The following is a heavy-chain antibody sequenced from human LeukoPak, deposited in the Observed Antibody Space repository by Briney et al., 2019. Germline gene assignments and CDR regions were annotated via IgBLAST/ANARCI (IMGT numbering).Heavy chain of an antibody. CDR2: IDWDDDK. CDR3: ARTVTQGYCSGGRCPYGTSDP. J-gene: IGHJ5*02. CDR1: GFSLSTSGMC. V-gene: IGHV2-70*11. Sequence: SGPTLVNPTQTLTLTCTFSGFSLSTSGMCVSWIRQPPGKALEWLARIDWDDDKYYTTSLKTRLTISKDTSKNQVVLTMTNMDPMDTATYYCARTVTQGYCSGGRCPYGTSDPWGQGTLVTVSS. D-gene: IGHD2-15*01.